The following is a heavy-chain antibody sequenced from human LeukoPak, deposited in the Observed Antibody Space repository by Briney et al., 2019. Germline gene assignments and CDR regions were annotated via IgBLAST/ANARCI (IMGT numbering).Heavy chain of an antibody. CDR3: VSRSLLGAFDI. J-gene: IGHJ3*02. CDR1: GFTFDDYA. CDR2: ISWNSGSI. Sequence: GGSLRLSCAASGFTFDDYAMHWVRQAPGKGLELVSGISWNSGSIGYADSVKGRFTISRDNAKNSLYLQMNSLRAEDMALYYCVSRSLLGAFDIWGQGTMVSVSS. V-gene: IGHV3-9*03.